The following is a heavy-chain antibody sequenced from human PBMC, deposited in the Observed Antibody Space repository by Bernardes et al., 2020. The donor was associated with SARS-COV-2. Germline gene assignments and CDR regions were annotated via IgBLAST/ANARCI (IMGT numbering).Heavy chain of an antibody. CDR1: GFTFVSYW. Sequence: GGSLRLSCAASGFTFVSYWMSWVRQAPGKGLEWVANIKQDGSEIYYVASVKGRFTISRDNAKKALYLQMDSLRAEDTAVYYCARDRSRHYADCPWVWGQGTTVTVSS. J-gene: IGHJ6*02. CDR2: IKQDGSEI. D-gene: IGHD4-17*01. V-gene: IGHV3-7*03. CDR3: ARDRSRHYADCPWV.